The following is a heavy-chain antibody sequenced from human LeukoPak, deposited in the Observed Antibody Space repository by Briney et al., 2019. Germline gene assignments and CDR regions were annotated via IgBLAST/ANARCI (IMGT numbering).Heavy chain of an antibody. CDR1: GGTFNSHV. CDR3: ARGYYYGSESYWHTKWFDP. V-gene: IGHV1-69*05. Sequence: SVKVSCKASGGTFNSHVISWLRQAPGQGLEWMGGIIPVFDTASYAEKFQGRVTITTDESTTTAYMEMSSLTSEDTAVYYCARGYYYGSESYWHTKWFDPWGQGTLVTVSS. D-gene: IGHD3-10*01. J-gene: IGHJ5*02. CDR2: IIPVFDTA.